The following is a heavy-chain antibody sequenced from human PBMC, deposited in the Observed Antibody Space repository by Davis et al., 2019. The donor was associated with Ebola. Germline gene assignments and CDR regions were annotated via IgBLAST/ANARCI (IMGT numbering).Heavy chain of an antibody. CDR1: GGSISSSSYY. CDR2: IYYSGST. CDR3: ARLMTLDY. V-gene: IGHV4-39*01. D-gene: IGHD2-21*02. J-gene: IGHJ4*02. Sequence: MPSETLSLTCTVSGGSISSSSYYWGWLRQPLGKGLEWIGSIYYSGSTYYNPSLKSRVTISVDTSKNQFSLKLSSVTAADTAVYYCARLMTLDYWGQGTLVTVSS.